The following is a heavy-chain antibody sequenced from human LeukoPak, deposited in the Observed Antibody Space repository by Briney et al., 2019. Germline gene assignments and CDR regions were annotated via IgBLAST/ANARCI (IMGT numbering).Heavy chain of an antibody. D-gene: IGHD1-26*01. Sequence: GGSLRLSCAASGFIVSSNYMSWVRQAPGKGLEWVSVIYSGGSTYYADSVKGRFTISRDNSKNTLYLQMNSLRAEDTAVYYCARAWGIVGATGGAFDIWGQGTMVTVSS. J-gene: IGHJ3*02. V-gene: IGHV3-53*01. CDR1: GFIVSSNY. CDR3: ARAWGIVGATGGAFDI. CDR2: IYSGGST.